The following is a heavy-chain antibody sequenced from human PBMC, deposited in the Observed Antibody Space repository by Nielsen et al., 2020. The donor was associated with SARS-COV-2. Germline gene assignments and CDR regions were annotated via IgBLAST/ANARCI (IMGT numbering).Heavy chain of an antibody. J-gene: IGHJ6*02. CDR1: GGSISSGGYC. CDR2: VYFSGRT. Sequence: SETLSLTCTVSGGSISSGGYCWGWIRHHPGKGLEWIGYVYFSGRTCYNPSLKSRVTISVDTSKNQFSLSLRSVTAADTAVYYCARESSGYDHYNYGMDVWGQGTTVTVSS. V-gene: IGHV4-31*03. D-gene: IGHD5-12*01. CDR3: ARESSGYDHYNYGMDV.